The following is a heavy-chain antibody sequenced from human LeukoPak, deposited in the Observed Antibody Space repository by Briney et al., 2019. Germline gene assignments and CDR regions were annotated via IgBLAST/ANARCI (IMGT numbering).Heavy chain of an antibody. Sequence: PSETLSLTCTVSGGSISSSSYYWGWTRQPPGKGLEWIGSISYSGSTYYNPSLKSRVTISVDTSKNQFSLKLSSVSAADTAVYYRARHYVTGVARGYSDYWGQGTLVTVSS. V-gene: IGHV4-39*01. D-gene: IGHD3-10*01. J-gene: IGHJ4*02. CDR2: ISYSGST. CDR1: GGSISSSSYY. CDR3: ARHYVTGVARGYSDY.